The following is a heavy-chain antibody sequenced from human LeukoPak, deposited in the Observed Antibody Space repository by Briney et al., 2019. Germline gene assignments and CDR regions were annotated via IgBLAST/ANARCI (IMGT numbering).Heavy chain of an antibody. CDR1: GGSFSGYY. J-gene: IGHJ4*02. V-gene: IGHV4-34*01. CDR2: INHSGST. D-gene: IGHD3-3*01. Sequence: SETLSLTCAVYGGSFSGYYWSWIRQPPGKGLEWIGEINHSGSTSYNPSLKSRVTISVDTSKNQFSLKLSSVTAADTAVYYCARADYDFWSGYYSDYWGQGTLVTVSS. CDR3: ARADYDFWSGYYSDY.